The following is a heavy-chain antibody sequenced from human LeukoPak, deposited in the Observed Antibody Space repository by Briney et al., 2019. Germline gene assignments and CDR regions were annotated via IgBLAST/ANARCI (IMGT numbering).Heavy chain of an antibody. CDR3: ARTTSMTASGYDY. V-gene: IGHV1-8*03. J-gene: IGHJ4*02. D-gene: IGHD2-21*02. CDR1: GYTFTNYH. Sequence: GASVKVSCKASGYTFTNYHINWVRQASGQGLEWRTWINPDTGDKGYARKFQDRVTITTDTSISTAYMELSSLSSEDTAVYFCARTTSMTASGYDYWGQGTLVTVSS. CDR2: INPDTGDK.